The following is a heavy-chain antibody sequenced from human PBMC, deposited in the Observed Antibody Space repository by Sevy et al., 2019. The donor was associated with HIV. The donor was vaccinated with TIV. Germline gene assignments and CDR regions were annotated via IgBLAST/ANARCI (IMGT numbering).Heavy chain of an antibody. CDR2: ISSSSVAI. CDR1: GFTFCTYS. V-gene: IGHV3-48*02. D-gene: IGHD2-15*01. J-gene: IGHJ4*02. Sequence: GGSLRLSCTASGFTFCTYSMNWVRQAPGKGLEWVSYISSSSVAIYYTDSVKGRFTISRDNAKNSLYLQMNSLRDEDTAVYYCARVSDIVVGSSDYWGQGTLVTVSS. CDR3: ARVSDIVVGSSDY.